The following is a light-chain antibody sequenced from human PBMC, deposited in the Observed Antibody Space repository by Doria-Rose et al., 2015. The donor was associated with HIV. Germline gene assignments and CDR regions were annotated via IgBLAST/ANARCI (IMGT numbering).Light chain of an antibody. CDR1: QSFSSTY. V-gene: IGKV3-20*01. Sequence: TQSPGTLSLSPGERATLSCRASQSFSSTYLAWYRQKPGQAPSLLIYDGSTRATDIPDRFSASGSGTDSTLTINRLEPEDFALYYCHQYGTSWTFGQGTKVEI. CDR2: DGS. CDR3: HQYGTSWT. J-gene: IGKJ1*01.